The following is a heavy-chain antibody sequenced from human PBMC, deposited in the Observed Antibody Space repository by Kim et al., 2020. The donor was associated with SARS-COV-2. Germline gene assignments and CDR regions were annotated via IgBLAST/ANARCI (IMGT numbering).Heavy chain of an antibody. D-gene: IGHD5-12*01. J-gene: IGHJ4*02. CDR1: GFTFSSYN. V-gene: IGHV3-21*01. CDR2: ISSSSNSI. CDR3: ARGQWLRFAGWCSY. Sequence: GGSLRLSCAASGFTFSSYNMNWFRQAPGKGLEWVSSISSSSNSIYYADSVKGRFTISRDNAKNSLYLLMNSLRAEDTAVYYCARGQWLRFAGWCSYWGQGTLVTVSS.